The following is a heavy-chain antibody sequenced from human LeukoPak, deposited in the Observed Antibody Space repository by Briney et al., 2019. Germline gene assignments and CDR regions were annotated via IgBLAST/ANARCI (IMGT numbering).Heavy chain of an antibody. CDR1: GFTFSSYA. D-gene: IGHD5-24*01. CDR2: ISGGGST. J-gene: IGHJ5*02. CDR3: AKDLDERQDGRRLSSDL. V-gene: IGHV3-23*01. Sequence: GGSLRLSCAASGFTFSSYAMSWVRQAPGKGLEWVSAISGGGSTYYADSVKGRFTISRDNSKNTLYLQMNSLRAEDTAVYYCAKDLDERQDGRRLSSDLWGQGTLVTVSS.